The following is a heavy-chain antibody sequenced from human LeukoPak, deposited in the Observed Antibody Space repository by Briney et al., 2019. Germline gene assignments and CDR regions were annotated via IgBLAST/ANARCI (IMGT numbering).Heavy chain of an antibody. CDR3: ARPSYCGGDCWYYFDY. CDR1: GGTFSSYA. CDR2: IIPIFGTA. D-gene: IGHD2-21*01. J-gene: IGHJ4*02. Sequence: ASVKVSCKASGGTFSSYAISWVRQAPGQGLEWMGGIIPIFGTANYAQKLQGRVTITADESTSTAYMELSSLRSDDTAVYYCARPSYCGGDCWYYFDYWGQGTLVTVSS. V-gene: IGHV1-69*13.